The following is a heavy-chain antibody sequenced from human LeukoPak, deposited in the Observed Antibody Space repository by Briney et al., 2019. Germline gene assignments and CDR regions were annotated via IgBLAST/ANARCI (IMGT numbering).Heavy chain of an antibody. D-gene: IGHD6-13*01. J-gene: IGHJ4*02. CDR1: GFNSRGFN. CDR2: MSTSSTYI. V-gene: IGHV3-21*06. CDR3: VKDFAFGYCKVTTCRYPFDS. Sequence: GRSLRPSCAASGFNSRGFNMKWVRQAPGEGLEWVASMSTSSTYIYYADSIKGRLTISRDDATNLLYRQMDSLITEATAVYYCVKDFAFGYCKVTTCRYPFDSWGQGTLVAVSS.